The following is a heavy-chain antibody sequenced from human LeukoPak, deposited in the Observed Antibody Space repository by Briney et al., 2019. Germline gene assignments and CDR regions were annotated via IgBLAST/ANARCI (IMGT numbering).Heavy chain of an antibody. CDR1: GFTFSSYW. CDR3: ARDRDYYDSSGYYFPDAFDI. J-gene: IGHJ3*02. Sequence: GGSLRLSCAASGFTFSSYWMHWVRQAPGKGLVWVSRINSDGSSTSYADSVKGRFTISRDNAKNALYLQMNSLRAEDTAVYYCARDRDYYDSSGYYFPDAFDIWGQGTMVTVSS. D-gene: IGHD3-22*01. CDR2: INSDGSST. V-gene: IGHV3-74*01.